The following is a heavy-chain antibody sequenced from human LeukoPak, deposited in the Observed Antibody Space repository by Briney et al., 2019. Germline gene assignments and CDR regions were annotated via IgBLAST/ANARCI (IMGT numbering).Heavy chain of an antibody. V-gene: IGHV3-7*01. D-gene: IGHD6-19*01. J-gene: IGHJ4*02. CDR2: IKQDESDK. Sequence: GGSLRLSCAASGFIFSSYWMHWVRQAPGKGLEWVANIKQDESDKYYVDSVKGRFTISRDNAENSLYLQMNSLSAEDTAVYYCARGGWHYFDYWGQGALVTVSS. CDR3: ARGGWHYFDY. CDR1: GFIFSSYW.